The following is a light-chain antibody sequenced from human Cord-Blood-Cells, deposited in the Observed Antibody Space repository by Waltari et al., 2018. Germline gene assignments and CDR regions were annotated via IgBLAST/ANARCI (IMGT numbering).Light chain of an antibody. Sequence: DNQMTQSPSSLSASVGDRVTITCQASQDISNYVNWYQQKPGKAPKLLIYDASNLETGVPSRFSGSGSGTDFTFTISSLQPEDIATYYCQQYDNLPPYTFGQGTKLEIK. CDR1: QDISNY. CDR3: QQYDNLPPYT. J-gene: IGKJ2*01. V-gene: IGKV1-33*01. CDR2: DAS.